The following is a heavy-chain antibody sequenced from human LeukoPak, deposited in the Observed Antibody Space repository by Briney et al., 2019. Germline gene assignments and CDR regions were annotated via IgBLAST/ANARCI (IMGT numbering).Heavy chain of an antibody. J-gene: IGHJ4*02. Sequence: KPSETLSLTCTVSGGSVSSGSYFWNWIRQPPGKGLEWIGYVSYSGSINYSPSLKSRITISIDTSKNEISLKLSSVTAADTAMYFCARADLGRLSTVTFDYWGQGTLVTVSS. CDR1: GGSVSSGSYF. V-gene: IGHV4-61*01. D-gene: IGHD4-17*01. CDR2: VSYSGSI. CDR3: ARADLGRLSTVTFDY.